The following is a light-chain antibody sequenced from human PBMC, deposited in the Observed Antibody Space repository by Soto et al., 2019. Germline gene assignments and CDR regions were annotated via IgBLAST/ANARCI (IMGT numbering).Light chain of an antibody. J-gene: IGKJ1*01. CDR1: ETIDTY. Sequence: DIQMTQSPSSLSASVGDRVTITCRASETIDTYLNWYQQKPGKAPSLLIYFASSLQSGFPVGFSGSGSGTEFNLTISSLQREDFATYFCQQDYNFPRTFGLGTKLEIK. CDR3: QQDYNFPRT. V-gene: IGKV1-39*01. CDR2: FAS.